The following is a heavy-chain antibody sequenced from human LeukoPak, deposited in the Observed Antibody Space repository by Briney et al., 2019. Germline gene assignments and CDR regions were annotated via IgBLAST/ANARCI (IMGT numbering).Heavy chain of an antibody. CDR3: ARDGVGLTTVDDFDY. J-gene: IGHJ4*02. D-gene: IGHD4-23*01. V-gene: IGHV3-21*01. Sequence: GGSLRLSCAAYGFTFSSYSMNWVRQAPGKGLEWVSFISSSSRYIFYADSVKGRFTISRDNAKDSLHLQMNSLRADDTAVYFCARDGVGLTTVDDFDYWGQGTLVTVSS. CDR1: GFTFSSYS. CDR2: ISSSSRYI.